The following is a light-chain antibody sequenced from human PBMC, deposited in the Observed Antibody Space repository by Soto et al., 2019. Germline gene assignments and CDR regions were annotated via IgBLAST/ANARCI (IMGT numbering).Light chain of an antibody. CDR1: QSVSSSY. J-gene: IGKJ2*01. V-gene: IGKV3-20*01. Sequence: EIVLTQSTGTLSLSPGERATLSCRASQSVSSSYLAWYQQKPGQAPRLLIYGASSRATGIPDRFSGSGSGTGFTITISRLELEVFAVYYCQQYGSSYTFGQGTKLEIK. CDR2: GAS. CDR3: QQYGSSYT.